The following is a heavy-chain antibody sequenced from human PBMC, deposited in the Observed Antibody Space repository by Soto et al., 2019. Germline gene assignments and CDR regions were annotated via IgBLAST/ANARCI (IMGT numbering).Heavy chain of an antibody. J-gene: IGHJ4*02. V-gene: IGHV3-15*01. CDR2: IKSKTFGGTT. D-gene: IGHD3-22*01. Sequence: EVQLLESGGGLVQPGGSLRLSCAASGFPFSTSAMNWVRQAPGKGLEWVGLIKSKTFGGTTDYAAPVRGRFTISRDDSKNTLYLQMNSLKTEDTAVYYCTTDRTTMIVVVHDFWGQGTLVTVSS. CDR3: TTDRTTMIVVVHDF. CDR1: GFPFSTSA.